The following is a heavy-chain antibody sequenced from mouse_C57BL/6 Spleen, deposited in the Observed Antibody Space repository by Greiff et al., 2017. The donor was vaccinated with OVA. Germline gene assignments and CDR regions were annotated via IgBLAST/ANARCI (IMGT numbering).Heavy chain of an antibody. CDR2: IYPGSGST. V-gene: IGHV1-55*01. J-gene: IGHJ2*01. CDR1: GYTFTRYW. CDR3: AREGGPYFDD. D-gene: IGHD3-3*01. Sequence: VQLQQPGAELVKPGASVKMSCKASGYTFTRYWITWVTQRPGQGLEWIGDIYPGSGSTNYNEKFKSKATLTVDTSSSTAYMQLSSLTSEDSAVDYCAREGGPYFDDWGQGTTLTVSS.